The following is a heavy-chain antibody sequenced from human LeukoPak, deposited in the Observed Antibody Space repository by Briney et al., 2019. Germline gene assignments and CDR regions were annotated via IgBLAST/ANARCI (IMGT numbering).Heavy chain of an antibody. CDR1: GYTFTSYD. CDR3: ATADFVVVIAPHAFDI. J-gene: IGHJ3*02. D-gene: IGHD2-21*01. Sequence: ASVKVSCKASGYTFTSYDINWVRQATGQGLEWMGWMNPNSGNTGYAQKFQGRVTMTRNTSISTAYMELSSLRSEDTAVYYCATADFVVVIAPHAFDIWGQGTMVTVSS. V-gene: IGHV1-8*01. CDR2: MNPNSGNT.